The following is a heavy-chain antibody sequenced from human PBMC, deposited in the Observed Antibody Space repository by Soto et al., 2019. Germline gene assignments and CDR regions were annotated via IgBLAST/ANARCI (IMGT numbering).Heavy chain of an antibody. J-gene: IGHJ6*02. CDR3: ARDVIVVPSPGRGMDV. Sequence: QVHLVQSGAEVKKPGASVKVSCKASGYTFTSYGISWVRQAPGQGLEWMGWISAFNGNPNYAQKLQGRVIITTDTSTSTAYMELRSLRSDDTAVYYCARDVIVVPSPGRGMDVWGQGTTVTVSS. D-gene: IGHD3-22*01. CDR1: GYTFTSYG. CDR2: ISAFNGNP. V-gene: IGHV1-18*01.